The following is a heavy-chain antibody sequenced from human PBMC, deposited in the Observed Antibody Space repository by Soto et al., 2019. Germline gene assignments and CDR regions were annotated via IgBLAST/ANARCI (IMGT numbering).Heavy chain of an antibody. D-gene: IGHD6-13*01. J-gene: IGHJ6*02. CDR1: GFTFSDYY. Sequence: LRLSWAASGFTFSDYYMSWIRQAPGEGLEWLSDISSTGISIYYADSMKGRLTISRDNDKNSLYLQLNSLRAADTAVYFCARGGSEHQLVPTYAKKNYSSDGIVVWGLETTLTGSS. CDR2: ISSTGISI. V-gene: IGHV3-11*01. CDR3: ARGGSEHQLVPTYAKKNYSSDGIVV.